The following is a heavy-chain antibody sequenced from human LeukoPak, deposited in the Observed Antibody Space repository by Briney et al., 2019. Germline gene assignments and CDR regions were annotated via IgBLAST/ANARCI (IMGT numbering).Heavy chain of an antibody. J-gene: IGHJ6*02. CDR3: AKDFPPYYYYGMDV. CDR1: GFTFSNYG. V-gene: IGHV3-30*18. Sequence: PGRSLRLSCAASGFTFSNYGMHWVRQAPGKGLEWVAVISYDGSNKYYADSVKGRFTISRDNSKNTLYLQMNSLRAEDMAVYYCAKDFPPYYYYGMDVWGQGTTVTVSS. CDR2: ISYDGSNK.